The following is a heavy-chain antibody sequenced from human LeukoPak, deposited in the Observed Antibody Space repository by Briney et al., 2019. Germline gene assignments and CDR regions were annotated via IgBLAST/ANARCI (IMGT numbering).Heavy chain of an antibody. J-gene: IGHJ4*02. V-gene: IGHV4-59*01. CDR1: GGSISTYL. D-gene: IGHD3-10*01. CDR2: IYNSGNT. Sequence: PSETLSLTCTVSGGSISTYLWSWIRHPPGKGLEWIVYIYNSGNTNYNPSLKSRVTISVDRSKSQFSLKLSSVTAADTAVYYCARTLSGSFYSDYWGQGTLVTVSS. CDR3: ARTLSGSFYSDY.